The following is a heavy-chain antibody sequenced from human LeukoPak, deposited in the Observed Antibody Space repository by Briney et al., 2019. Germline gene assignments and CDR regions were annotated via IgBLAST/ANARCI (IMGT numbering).Heavy chain of an antibody. CDR1: GFTFGDYA. D-gene: IGHD3-3*01. J-gene: IGHJ4*02. Sequence: GGSLRLSCTASGFTFGDYAMSWVRQAPGKGLEWVGFIRSKAYGGTTEYAASVKGRFTISRDDSKSIAYLQMNSLKTEDTAVYYCTQYYDFWSGYRLFDYWGQGTLVTVSS. V-gene: IGHV3-49*04. CDR3: TQYYDFWSGYRLFDY. CDR2: IRSKAYGGTT.